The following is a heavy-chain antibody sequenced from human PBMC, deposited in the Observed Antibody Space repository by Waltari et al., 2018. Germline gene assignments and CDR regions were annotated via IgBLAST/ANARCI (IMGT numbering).Heavy chain of an antibody. Sequence: EVQLLESGGGLVQPGGSLRLSCAASGFPFSSYAMSWVRQAPGKGLEWVSVIYSGGSTYYADSVKGRFTISRDNSKNTLYLQMNSLRAEDTAVYYCAKSIFGVVILDYWGQGTLVTVSS. J-gene: IGHJ4*02. CDR1: GFPFSSYA. V-gene: IGHV3-23*03. CDR3: AKSIFGVVILDY. D-gene: IGHD3-3*01. CDR2: IYSGGST.